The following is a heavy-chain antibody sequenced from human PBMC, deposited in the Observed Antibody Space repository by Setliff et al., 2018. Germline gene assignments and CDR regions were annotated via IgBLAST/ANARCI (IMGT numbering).Heavy chain of an antibody. Sequence: GGSLRLSCEASGFTFSRYWMHWVRQAPGKGLVWVSHIHNDGTSTSYADSVKGRSTISRDNAKNTVYLEMNRLRAEDTAIYYCTRDWGGVGATNAFDIWGQGTMVTVSS. CDR3: TRDWGGVGATNAFDI. CDR1: GFTFSRYW. V-gene: IGHV3-74*01. CDR2: IHNDGTST. J-gene: IGHJ3*02. D-gene: IGHD1-26*01.